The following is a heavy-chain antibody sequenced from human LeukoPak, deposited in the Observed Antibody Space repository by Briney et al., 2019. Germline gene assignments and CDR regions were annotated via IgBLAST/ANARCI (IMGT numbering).Heavy chain of an antibody. D-gene: IGHD1-1*01. CDR2: IYYSGST. J-gene: IGHJ4*02. Sequence: SETLSLTCTVSGGSINNSYWTWIRQPPGKGLEWIGHIYYSGSTNYSPSLKSRVTISVDTSKNQFSLQLSSVTAADTAVYYCARDWNRYAYWGQGTLVTVSS. CDR3: ARDWNRYAY. V-gene: IGHV4-59*12. CDR1: GGSINNSY.